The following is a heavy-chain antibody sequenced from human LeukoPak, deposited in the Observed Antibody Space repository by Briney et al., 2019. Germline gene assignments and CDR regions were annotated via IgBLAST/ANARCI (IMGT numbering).Heavy chain of an antibody. Sequence: SGGSLRLSCAASGFTFSSYAMHWVRQAPGKGLEWVAVISYDGSNKYYADSVKGRFTVSRDNSKNTLYLQMNSLRAEDTAVYYCARDVPERRGADYWGQGTLVTVSS. CDR2: ISYDGSNK. CDR3: ARDVPERRGADY. D-gene: IGHD1-1*01. V-gene: IGHV3-30*04. J-gene: IGHJ4*02. CDR1: GFTFSSYA.